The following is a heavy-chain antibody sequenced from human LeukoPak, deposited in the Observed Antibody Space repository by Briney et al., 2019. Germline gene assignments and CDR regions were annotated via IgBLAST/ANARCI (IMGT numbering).Heavy chain of an antibody. V-gene: IGHV3-7*03. J-gene: IGHJ1*01. D-gene: IGHD6-19*01. Sequence: GGSLRLSCAASGFTFSNYWMYWVRQAPGKGLEWVANIKQDGGEKHYVDSVEGRFTISRDNAKNSLYLQMYSLRAEDTAVYYCAKDQEQWLARGFQHWGQGTLVTVSS. CDR2: IKQDGGEK. CDR1: GFTFSNYW. CDR3: AKDQEQWLARGFQH.